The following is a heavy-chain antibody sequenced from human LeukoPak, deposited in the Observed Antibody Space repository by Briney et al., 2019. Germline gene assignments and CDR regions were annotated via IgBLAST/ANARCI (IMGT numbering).Heavy chain of an antibody. CDR2: INHSGST. Sequence: PSETLSLTCTVSGGSISSYYWSWIRQPPGKGLEWIGEINHSGSTNYNPSLKSRVTISVDRSRNQFSLKLRSVTAADTAVYYCARLVEYSSSIDYWGQGTLVTVSS. V-gene: IGHV4-34*01. D-gene: IGHD6-6*01. CDR3: ARLVEYSSSIDY. CDR1: GGSISSYY. J-gene: IGHJ4*02.